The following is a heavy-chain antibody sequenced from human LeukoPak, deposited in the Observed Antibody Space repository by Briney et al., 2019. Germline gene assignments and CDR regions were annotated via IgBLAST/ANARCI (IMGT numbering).Heavy chain of an antibody. J-gene: IGHJ4*02. CDR3: AKDLLLWFGEFHFDY. D-gene: IGHD3-10*01. CDR2: ISGSGGST. V-gene: IGHV3-23*01. Sequence: PGGPLRLSCAASGFTFSNYGMHWVRQAPGKGLEWVSAISGSGGSTYYADSVKGRFTISRDNSKNTLYLQMNSLRAEDTAAYYCAKDLLLWFGEFHFDYWGQGTLVTVSS. CDR1: GFTFSNYG.